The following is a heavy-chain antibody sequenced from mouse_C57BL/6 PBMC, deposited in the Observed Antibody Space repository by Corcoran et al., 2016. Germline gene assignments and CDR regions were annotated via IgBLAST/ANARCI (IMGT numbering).Heavy chain of an antibody. CDR3: ARSGTTVVATRFDY. Sequence: QVQLQQAGPELVKPGASVKISCKASGYTFTDCYINWVKQKPGQGLEWIGWIFPGSGSTYYNEKFKGKATLTVDKSSSTAYMLLSSLTSEDSAVYFCARSGTTVVATRFDYWGQGTTLTVSS. V-gene: IGHV1-75*01. CDR1: GYTFTDCY. CDR2: IFPGSGST. J-gene: IGHJ2*01. D-gene: IGHD1-1*01.